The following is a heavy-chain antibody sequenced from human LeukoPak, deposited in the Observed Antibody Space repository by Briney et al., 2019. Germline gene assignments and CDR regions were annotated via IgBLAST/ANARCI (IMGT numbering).Heavy chain of an antibody. CDR3: ARGLPSYGDYVDYYFYMDV. CDR1: GDSISGFY. Sequence: SETLSLTCTVSGDSISGFYWSWIRQPAGKGLQWIGRISTSGSTNYNPSLKSRVTMSVDRSTNESSLTVRSVTAADTALYYCARGLPSYGDYVDYYFYMDVWGKGTTVTVSS. D-gene: IGHD4-17*01. J-gene: IGHJ6*03. V-gene: IGHV4-4*07. CDR2: ISTSGST.